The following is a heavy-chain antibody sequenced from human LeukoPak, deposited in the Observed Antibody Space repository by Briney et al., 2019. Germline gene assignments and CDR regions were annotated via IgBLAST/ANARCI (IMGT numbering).Heavy chain of an antibody. Sequence: SEPLSLTCTVSGGSISSHYWRWIRQPAGKGLEWIGYIYYSGSTNYNPSLKSRVTISVVTSKNQFSLKLSSVTAADTVIYYCASGSYYCDFWGQGTLVTVSS. V-gene: IGHV4-59*11. CDR1: GGSISSHY. D-gene: IGHD1-26*01. J-gene: IGHJ4*02. CDR3: ASGSYYCDF. CDR2: IYYSGST.